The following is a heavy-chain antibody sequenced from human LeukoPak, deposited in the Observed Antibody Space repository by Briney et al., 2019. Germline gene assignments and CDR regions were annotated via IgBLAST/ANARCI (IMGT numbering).Heavy chain of an antibody. CDR3: ARDKSGVDTAMDAYYYYYYMDV. Sequence: PGGSLRLSCAASGFTFSSYSMNWVRQAPGKGLEWVSYISSSGSTIYYADSVKGRFTISRDNAKNSLYLQMNSLRAEDTAVYYCARDKSGVDTAMDAYYYYYYMDVWGKGTTVTISS. D-gene: IGHD5-18*01. J-gene: IGHJ6*03. CDR1: GFTFSSYS. V-gene: IGHV3-48*04. CDR2: ISSSGSTI.